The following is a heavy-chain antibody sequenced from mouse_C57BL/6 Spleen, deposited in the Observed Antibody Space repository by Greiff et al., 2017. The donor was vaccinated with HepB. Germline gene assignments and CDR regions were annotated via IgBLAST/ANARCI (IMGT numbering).Heavy chain of an antibody. CDR3: AREGYHADYYAMDY. CDR1: GYTFTDYY. J-gene: IGHJ4*01. Sequence: VQLQQSGPVLVKPGASVKMSCKASGYTFTDYYMNWVKQSHGKSLEWIGVINPYNGGTSYNQKFKGKATLTVDKSSSTAYMELNSLTSEDSAVYYCAREGYHADYYAMDYWGQGTSVTVSS. V-gene: IGHV1-19*01. D-gene: IGHD2-2*01. CDR2: INPYNGGT.